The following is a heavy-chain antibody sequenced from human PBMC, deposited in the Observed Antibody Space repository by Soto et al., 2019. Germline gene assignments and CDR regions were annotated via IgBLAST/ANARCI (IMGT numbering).Heavy chain of an antibody. D-gene: IGHD2-2*01. CDR1: GGSISSGGYY. V-gene: IGHV4-31*03. J-gene: IGHJ5*02. CDR3: ARRGYCSSTSCYAHWFDP. CDR2: IYYSGST. Sequence: SETLSLTCTVSGGSISSGGYYWSWIRQHPGKGLEWIGYIYYSGSTYYNPSLKSRVTISVDTSKNQFSLKLSSVTAADTAMYYCARRGYCSSTSCYAHWFDPWGQGTLVTVSS.